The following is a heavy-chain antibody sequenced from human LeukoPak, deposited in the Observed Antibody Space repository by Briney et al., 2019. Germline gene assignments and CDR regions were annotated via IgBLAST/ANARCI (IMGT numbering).Heavy chain of an antibody. CDR1: GYTFTSYG. Sequence: ASVKVSCKASGYTFTSYGISCVRQAPGQGLEWMGWISAYNGNTNYAQKLQGRVTMTTDTSTSTAYMELRSLRSDDTAVYYCARTPNTYYYDSSGYLCTYWGQGTLVTVSS. V-gene: IGHV1-18*01. J-gene: IGHJ4*02. CDR2: ISAYNGNT. D-gene: IGHD3-22*01. CDR3: ARTPNTYYYDSSGYLCTY.